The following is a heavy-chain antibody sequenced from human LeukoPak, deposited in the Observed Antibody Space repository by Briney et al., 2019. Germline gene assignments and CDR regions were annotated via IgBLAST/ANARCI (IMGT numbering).Heavy chain of an antibody. Sequence: GGSLRLSYAASGFTFSSYGMHWVRQAPGKGLEWVAFIRYDGSNKYYADSVKGRFTISRDNSKNALYLQMNSLRAEDTAVYYCAKVRYCSSTSCYSFDYWGQGTLVTVSS. V-gene: IGHV3-30*02. CDR1: GFTFSSYG. CDR2: IRYDGSNK. D-gene: IGHD2-2*01. CDR3: AKVRYCSSTSCYSFDY. J-gene: IGHJ4*02.